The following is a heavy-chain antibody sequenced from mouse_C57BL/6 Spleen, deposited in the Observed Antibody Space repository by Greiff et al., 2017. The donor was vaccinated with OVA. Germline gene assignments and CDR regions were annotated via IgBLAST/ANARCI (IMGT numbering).Heavy chain of an antibody. D-gene: IGHD2-3*01. Sequence: VQLQQSGAELVRPGTSVKVSCKASGYAFTNYLIEWVKQRPGQGLEWIGVINPGSGGTNYNEKFKGKATLTADKSSSTAYMQLSSLTSEDSAVYFCARSDGYYLVYGWGQGTTLTVSS. J-gene: IGHJ2*01. CDR1: GYAFTNYL. V-gene: IGHV1-54*01. CDR2: INPGSGGT. CDR3: ARSDGYYLVYG.